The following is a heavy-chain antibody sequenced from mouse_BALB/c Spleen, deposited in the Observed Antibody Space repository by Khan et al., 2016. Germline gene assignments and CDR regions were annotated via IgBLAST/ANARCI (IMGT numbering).Heavy chain of an antibody. V-gene: IGHV2-6*02. J-gene: IGHJ4*01. D-gene: IGHD2-3*01. CDR2: IWSDGST. Sequence: QVQLQQPGPGLVAPSQSLSITCTVSGFSLTSYGVHWVRQPPGKGLEWLVVIWSDGSTTYNSALKSRLSISKDNSKSQVFLKMNSLQTDDTAMYXCARRDDGGGAMDYWGQGTSVTVSS. CDR3: ARRDDGGGAMDY. CDR1: GFSLTSYG.